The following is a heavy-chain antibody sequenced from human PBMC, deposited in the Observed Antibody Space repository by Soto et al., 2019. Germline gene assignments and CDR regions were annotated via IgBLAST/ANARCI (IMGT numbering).Heavy chain of an antibody. D-gene: IGHD6-6*01. CDR2: IYYSGTT. CDR1: GGSISSPDHY. Sequence: PSETLSLTCTVSGGSISSPDHYWGWIRQPPGRGLEWIGSIYYSGTTYYNSSLMSRVSMSKDTSSNQFSLKLSSVIAADTAVYYCARGYGSSSGLDDWGQGTLVTVSS. V-gene: IGHV4-39*01. CDR3: ARGYGSSSGLDD. J-gene: IGHJ4*02.